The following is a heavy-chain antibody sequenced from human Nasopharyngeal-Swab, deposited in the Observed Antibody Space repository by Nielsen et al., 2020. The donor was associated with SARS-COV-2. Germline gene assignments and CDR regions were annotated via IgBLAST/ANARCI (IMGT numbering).Heavy chain of an antibody. V-gene: IGHV3-7*04. D-gene: IGHD2-2*03. CDR3: ARGVGYCSSTSCSTVWFDP. CDR1: GFTFSNYW. J-gene: IGHJ5*02. CDR2: IKQDGSEK. Sequence: GESLKISCVTSGFTFSNYWMSWLRQAPGKGLEWVANIKQDGSEKYYVDSVKGRFTISRDNAKNSLYLQMNSLRAEDTAVYYCARGVGYCSSTSCSTVWFDPWGQGTLVTVSS.